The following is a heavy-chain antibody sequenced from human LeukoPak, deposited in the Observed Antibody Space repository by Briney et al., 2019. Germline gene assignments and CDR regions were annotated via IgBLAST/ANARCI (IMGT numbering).Heavy chain of an antibody. CDR2: TYYRSKWYN. CDR3: ARGPGGYYDSSGDLDY. V-gene: IGHV6-1*01. CDR1: GDSVSSNSAA. D-gene: IGHD3-22*01. Sequence: SQTLSLTCAISGDSVSSNSAAWNWIRQSPSRGLEWLGRTYYRSKWYNDYAVSVKSRITINPDTSKNQLSLQLNSVTPEDTAVYYCARGPGGYYDSSGDLDYWGQGTLVTVSS. J-gene: IGHJ4*02.